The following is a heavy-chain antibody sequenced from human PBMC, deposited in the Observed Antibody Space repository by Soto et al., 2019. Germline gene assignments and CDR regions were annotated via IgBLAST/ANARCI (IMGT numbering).Heavy chain of an antibody. Sequence: EVQLLESVGGLVQPGGSLRLSCAASGITISNYPMSWVRQAPGKGRDWVSGISGSGDRTYYADSAKGRFTISKDISKNSLSLQLDSLGVEDTAVYFCVKDDGGYPSTAPHWGQGTLVTVSS. J-gene: IGHJ4*02. D-gene: IGHD3-22*01. V-gene: IGHV3-23*01. CDR3: VKDDGGYPSTAPH. CDR2: ISGSGDRT. CDR1: GITISNYP.